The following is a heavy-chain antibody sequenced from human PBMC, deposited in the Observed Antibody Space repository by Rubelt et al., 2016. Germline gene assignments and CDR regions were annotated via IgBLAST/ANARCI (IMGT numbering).Heavy chain of an antibody. Sequence: QVQLQESGPGLVKPSQTLSLTCTVSGGSISSGGYYWSWYRQHPGKGLEWIGYICYSGSTTYNPAVRLPVPKSRDTSKTWFALKLSSVSAADMAVYYCAGGITILGVASGYFDYWGQGTLVTVSS. CDR3: AGGITILGVASGYFDY. CDR1: GGSISSGGYY. J-gene: IGHJ4*02. V-gene: IGHV4-31*01. CDR2: ICYSGST. D-gene: IGHD3-3*01.